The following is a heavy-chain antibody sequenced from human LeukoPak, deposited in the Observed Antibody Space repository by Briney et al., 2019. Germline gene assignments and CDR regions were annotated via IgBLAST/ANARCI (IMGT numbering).Heavy chain of an antibody. CDR2: INPSSGGT. CDR3: ARGPPNWGYDY. D-gene: IGHD7-27*01. Sequence: ASVKVSCKASGYTFIDYYIHWVRQAPGQGLEWMGRINPSSGGTNYAQKFQDRVTMTRNTSISTAYMELSSLRSDDTAVYYCARGPPNWGYDYWGPGTLVTVSS. J-gene: IGHJ4*02. V-gene: IGHV1-2*06. CDR1: GYTFIDYY.